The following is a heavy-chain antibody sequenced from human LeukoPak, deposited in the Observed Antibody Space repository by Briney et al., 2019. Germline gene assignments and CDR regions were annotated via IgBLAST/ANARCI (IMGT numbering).Heavy chain of an antibody. V-gene: IGHV3-7*03. CDR1: GFTFSSYW. Sequence: GGSLRLSCAASGFTFSSYWRSWVRQPPGKGLEGVANIKQDGSEKYYVDSVEGRFTISRDNAKNSLYLQMNSLRAEDTAVYYCARISASRSSWYYYYYGMDVWGKGTTVTVSS. J-gene: IGHJ6*04. D-gene: IGHD6-13*01. CDR3: ARISASRSSWYYYYYGMDV. CDR2: IKQDGSEK.